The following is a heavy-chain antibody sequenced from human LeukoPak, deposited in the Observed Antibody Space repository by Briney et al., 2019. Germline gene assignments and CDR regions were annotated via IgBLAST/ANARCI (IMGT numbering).Heavy chain of an antibody. V-gene: IGHV3-48*01. CDR3: ARELAY. CDR2: ISSDSGAI. Sequence: GGSLRLSCAASGFTFSSYTMNWVRQAPEKGLEWVSYISSDSGAIYYADSVKGRFTISRDNAQKSLYLQMNSLRAEDTAVYYCARELAYWGQGALVTVSS. J-gene: IGHJ4*02. CDR1: GFTFSSYT.